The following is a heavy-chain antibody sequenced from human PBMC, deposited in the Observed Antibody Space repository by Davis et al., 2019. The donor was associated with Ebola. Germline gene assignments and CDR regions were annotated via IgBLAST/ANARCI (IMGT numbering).Heavy chain of an antibody. J-gene: IGHJ4*02. CDR1: GFSFSSYW. Sequence: LKISCVVSGFSFSSYWMHWVRQAPGKGLVWVSRIKSDGSTKSYADSVKGRFTISRDNAKNTLYLQMDSLRAEDTAVYYCARDGEHYSDLDYWGQGTLVTVSS. D-gene: IGHD1-26*01. V-gene: IGHV3-74*01. CDR2: IKSDGSTK. CDR3: ARDGEHYSDLDY.